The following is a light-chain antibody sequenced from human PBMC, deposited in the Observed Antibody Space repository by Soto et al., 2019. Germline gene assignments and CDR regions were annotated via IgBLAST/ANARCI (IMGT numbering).Light chain of an antibody. CDR3: SSYTSSSTWV. J-gene: IGLJ3*02. Sequence: QSALTQPASVSGSPGQSIAISCTGTSSGVGGYNYVSWYQQHPGKTPNLMIYDVSNRPSGVSNRFSGSKSGNTASLTISGLQAEDEADYYCSSYTSSSTWVFGGGTKLTVL. CDR2: DVS. V-gene: IGLV2-14*01. CDR1: SSGVGGYNY.